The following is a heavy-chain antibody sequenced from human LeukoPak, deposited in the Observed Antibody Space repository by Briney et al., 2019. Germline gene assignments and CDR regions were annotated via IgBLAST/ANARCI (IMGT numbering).Heavy chain of an antibody. CDR2: INKDGSEE. CDR3: ARSNPNRNALDL. V-gene: IGHV3-7*01. Sequence: GSLRLSCAASGFTLNSYLMSWVRQAPGRGLEWVANINKDGSEENYLDSVKGRFTVSRDNAKNSLYLQMNSLRGEDTAVYYCARSNPNRNALDLWGQGTMVTISS. CDR1: GFTLNSYL. J-gene: IGHJ3*01. D-gene: IGHD1-14*01.